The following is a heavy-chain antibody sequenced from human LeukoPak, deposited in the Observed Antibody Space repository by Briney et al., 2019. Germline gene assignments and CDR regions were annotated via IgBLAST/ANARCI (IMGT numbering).Heavy chain of an antibody. J-gene: IGHJ6*02. CDR2: IKQDGSEK. V-gene: IGHV3-7*01. CDR1: GFTFSSYW. D-gene: IGHD2-15*01. Sequence: GGSLRLSCAASGFTFSSYWMSWVRQAPGKGLEWVANIKQDGSEKYYVDSVKGRFTISRDNAKNSLYLQMNSLRAEDTAVYYCARQVVAVAATRGMDVWGQGTTVTVSS. CDR3: ARQVVAVAATRGMDV.